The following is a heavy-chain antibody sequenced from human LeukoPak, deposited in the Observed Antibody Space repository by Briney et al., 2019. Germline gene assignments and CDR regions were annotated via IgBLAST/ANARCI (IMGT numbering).Heavy chain of an antibody. D-gene: IGHD6-19*01. J-gene: IGHJ4*02. CDR2: ISSTSSYI. Sequence: GGSLRLSCAASGFTFSSYWMHWVRQAPGKGLEWVSSISSTSSYIYYADSVKGRFTISRDNAKNSMYLQMNSLRAEDTAVYYCARASIAVAAGLQYWGQGTLVTVSS. CDR1: GFTFSSYW. CDR3: ARASIAVAAGLQY. V-gene: IGHV3-21*01.